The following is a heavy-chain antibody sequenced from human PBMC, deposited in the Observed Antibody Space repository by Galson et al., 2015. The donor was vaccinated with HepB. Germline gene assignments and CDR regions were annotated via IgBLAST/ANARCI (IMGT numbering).Heavy chain of an antibody. J-gene: IGHJ4*02. D-gene: IGHD6-13*01. CDR3: ARGGVIAAAGYDTPIDY. CDR1: GYTFTNCD. CDR2: INPNSGGT. Sequence: SVKVSCKASGYTFTNCDINWVRQAAGQGLEWMGWINPNSGGTNYAQKFQGWVTMTRDTSISTAYMELSRLRSDDTAVYYCARGGVIAAAGYDTPIDYWGQGTLVTVSS. V-gene: IGHV1-2*04.